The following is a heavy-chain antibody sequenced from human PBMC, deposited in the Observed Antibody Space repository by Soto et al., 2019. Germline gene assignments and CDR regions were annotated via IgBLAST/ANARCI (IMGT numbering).Heavy chain of an antibody. J-gene: IGHJ6*02. CDR2: INPNSGGT. CDR3: ARDPMGYGDYVGYYYGMDV. V-gene: IGHV1-2*02. D-gene: IGHD4-17*01. CDR1: GYTFTGYY. Sequence: ASVKVSCKASGYTFTGYYMHWVRQAPGQGLEWMGWINPNSGGTNYAQRFQGRVTMTRDTSISTAYMELSRLRSDDTAVYYCARDPMGYGDYVGYYYGMDVWGQGTTVTVSS.